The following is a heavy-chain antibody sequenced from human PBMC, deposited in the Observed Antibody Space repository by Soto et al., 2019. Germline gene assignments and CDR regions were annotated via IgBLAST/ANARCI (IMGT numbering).Heavy chain of an antibody. CDR1: GGSISSGGYS. J-gene: IGHJ4*02. CDR3: MLGSGWKDFDY. CDR2: IYYSGST. Sequence: SSETLSLTCAVSGGSISSGGYSWSWIRQPPGKGLEWIGYIYYSGSTYYNPSLKSRVTISVDTSKNQFSLKLSSVTAADTAVYYCMLGSGWKDFDYWGQGTLVTVSS. D-gene: IGHD3-22*01. V-gene: IGHV4-30-2*03.